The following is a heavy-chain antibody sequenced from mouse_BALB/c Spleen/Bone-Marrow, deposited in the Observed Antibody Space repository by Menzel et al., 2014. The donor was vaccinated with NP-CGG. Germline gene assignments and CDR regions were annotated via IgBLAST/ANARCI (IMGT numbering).Heavy chain of an antibody. V-gene: IGHV1-80*01. CDR2: IYPGDGDT. Sequence: QVQLQQSGAELVRPGSSVKISCKASGYAFSTYWMNWVKQRPGQGLEWIGQIYPGDGDTNYNGKFKGKATLTADRSSSTASMQFSSLTSEDSVVYFCARVGFSFDYWGQGTTLTVSS. D-gene: IGHD3-1*01. CDR1: GYAFSTYW. CDR3: ARVGFSFDY. J-gene: IGHJ2*01.